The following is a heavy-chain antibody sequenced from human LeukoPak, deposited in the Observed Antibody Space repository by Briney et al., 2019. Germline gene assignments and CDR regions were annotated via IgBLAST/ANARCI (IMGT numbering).Heavy chain of an antibody. J-gene: IGHJ4*02. D-gene: IGHD3-9*01. CDR3: ARHGRYFDWLLYRYYFDY. CDR2: INRSGST. V-gene: IGHV4-4*02. Sequence: SETLSLTCAVSGGSISSSNWWSWVRQPPGKGLEWIGEINRSGSTNYNPSLKSRVTISVDTSKNQFSLKLSSVTAADTAVYYCARHGRYFDWLLYRYYFDYWGQGTLVTVSS. CDR1: GGSISSSNW.